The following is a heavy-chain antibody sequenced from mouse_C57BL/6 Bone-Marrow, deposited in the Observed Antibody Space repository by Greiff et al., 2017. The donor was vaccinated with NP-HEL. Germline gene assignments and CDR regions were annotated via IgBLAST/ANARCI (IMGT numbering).Heavy chain of an antibody. Sequence: EVQLQQSGAELVRPGASVKLSCTASGFNIKDDYMHWVKQRPEQGLEWIGWIDPENGDTKYDSKFQGKATMTADTSSNTAYLQLSSLTSEDTAVHYCTTGGSSRYGMDYWGQGTSVTVSS. J-gene: IGHJ4*01. V-gene: IGHV14-4*01. CDR2: IDPENGDT. D-gene: IGHD1-1*01. CDR1: GFNIKDDY. CDR3: TTGGSSRYGMDY.